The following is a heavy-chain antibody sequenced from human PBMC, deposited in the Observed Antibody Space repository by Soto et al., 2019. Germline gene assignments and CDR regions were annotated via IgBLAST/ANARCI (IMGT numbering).Heavy chain of an antibody. CDR3: ERGSAGHYNSGTLLD. V-gene: IGHV3-30-3*01. CDR1: GLTFSTYA. Sequence: GGSLRLSCAASGLTFSTYAVHWVLQAPGKGLEWVAVISYDGSNEYYVDSVKGRFTISRDNSKNTLYMKMNSLREEDKAVYYCERGSAGHYNSGTLLDWGQGTLVTVYS. J-gene: IGHJ4*02. D-gene: IGHD3-10*01. CDR2: ISYDGSNE.